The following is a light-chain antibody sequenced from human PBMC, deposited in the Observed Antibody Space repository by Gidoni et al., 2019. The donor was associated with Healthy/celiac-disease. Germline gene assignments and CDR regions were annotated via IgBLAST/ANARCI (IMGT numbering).Light chain of an antibody. Sequence: DIQMTQCPSSLSASVGDRVTITCRASQSISSYLNWYQQIPGKAPKLLIYAASNLQSGVPSRFSGSGSGTDFTLTISSLQPEDFAIYYCQQSYSMPWTFGQGTKVEIK. J-gene: IGKJ1*01. CDR1: QSISSY. V-gene: IGKV1-39*01. CDR2: AAS. CDR3: QQSYSMPWT.